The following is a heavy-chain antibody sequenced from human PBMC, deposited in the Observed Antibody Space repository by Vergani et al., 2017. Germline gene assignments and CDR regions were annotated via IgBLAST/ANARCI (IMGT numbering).Heavy chain of an antibody. Sequence: QVQLQESGPGLVKPPETLALACTVSGGSISSYYWSWIRQPPGKGLEWIGYIYYSGSAKYNPSLESRFTMSVDTSKNQFSLNLTSVTAADTAVYYCARSYGYDAFDVWGQGTKVTVSS. V-gene: IGHV4-59*01. CDR3: ARSYGYDAFDV. CDR2: IYYSGSA. CDR1: GGSISSYY. D-gene: IGHD3-10*01. J-gene: IGHJ3*01.